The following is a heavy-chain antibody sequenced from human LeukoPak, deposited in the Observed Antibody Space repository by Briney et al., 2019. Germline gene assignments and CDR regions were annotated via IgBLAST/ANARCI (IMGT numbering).Heavy chain of an antibody. CDR2: ISSSSSTI. CDR3: ARGIAVRIAVAGDAFDI. Sequence: GGSLRLSCAASGFTFSSYSMNWVRQAPGKGLEWVSYISSSSSTIYYADSVKGRFTISRDNAKNSLYLQMNSLRAEDTAVYYCARGIAVRIAVAGDAFDIWGQGTMVTVSS. V-gene: IGHV3-48*01. J-gene: IGHJ3*02. CDR1: GFTFSSYS. D-gene: IGHD6-19*01.